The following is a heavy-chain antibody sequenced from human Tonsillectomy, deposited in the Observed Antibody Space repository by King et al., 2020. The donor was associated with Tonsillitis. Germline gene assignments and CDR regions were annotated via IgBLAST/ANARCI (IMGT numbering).Heavy chain of an antibody. J-gene: IGHJ5*02. CDR3: ASCFITDGWFDP. D-gene: IGHD3-22*01. Sequence: TLKESGPVLVKPTETLTLTCTASGFSLSNARMGVSWIRQPPGKALEWLAHLFLYDEKTYSTPLNSRLTIAKDTSKSQVVLTMTNMDPVDTATYYCASCFITDGWFDPWGQGTLVTVSS. V-gene: IGHV2-26*01. CDR1: GFSLSNARMG. CDR2: LFLYDEK.